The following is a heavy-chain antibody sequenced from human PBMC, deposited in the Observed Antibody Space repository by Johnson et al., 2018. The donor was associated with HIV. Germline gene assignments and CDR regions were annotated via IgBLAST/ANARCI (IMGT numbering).Heavy chain of an antibody. CDR2: IKQDGSEK. D-gene: IGHD2-8*01. Sequence: VQLVESGGGLVQPGGSLRLSCAASGFTFSSYWMSWVRQAPGKGLEWVANIKQDGSEKYYVDSVKGRFTISRDNSKNTLYLQMNSLRAEDTAVYYCASALCTWGAFDIWGQGTMVTVSS. V-gene: IGHV3-7*01. J-gene: IGHJ3*02. CDR1: GFTFSSYW. CDR3: ASALCTWGAFDI.